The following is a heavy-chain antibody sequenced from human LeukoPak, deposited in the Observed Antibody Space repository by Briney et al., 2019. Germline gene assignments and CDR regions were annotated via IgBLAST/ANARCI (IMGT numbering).Heavy chain of an antibody. CDR1: GGTFISYA. CDR3: ARPDEDRGYSYGYNY. D-gene: IGHD5-18*01. J-gene: IGHJ4*02. V-gene: IGHV1-69*13. CDR2: IIPIFGTA. Sequence: SVKVSCKASGGTFISYAISWVRQAPGQGLEWMGGIIPIFGTANYAQKFQGRVTITADESTSTAYMELSSLRPEDTAVYYCARPDEDRGYSYGYNYWGQGTLVTVSS.